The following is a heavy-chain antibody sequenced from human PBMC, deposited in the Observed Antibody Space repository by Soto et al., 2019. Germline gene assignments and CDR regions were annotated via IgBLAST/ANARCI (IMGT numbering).Heavy chain of an antibody. CDR2: IYYSGST. V-gene: IGHV4-39*01. D-gene: IGHD6-6*01. J-gene: IGHJ6*02. CDR3: ASEKYSSSSLSESYGMDV. CDR1: GGSISSSSYY. Sequence: SETLSLTCTVSGGSISSSSYYWGWIRQPPGKGLEWIGSIYYSGSTYYNPSLKSRVTISVDTSKNQFSLKLSSVTAADTAVYYCASEKYSSSSLSESYGMDVWGQGTTVTVSS.